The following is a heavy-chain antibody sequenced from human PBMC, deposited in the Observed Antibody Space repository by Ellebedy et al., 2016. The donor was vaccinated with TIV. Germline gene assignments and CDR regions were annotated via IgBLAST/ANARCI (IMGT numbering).Heavy chain of an antibody. CDR1: GFIVSSIY. J-gene: IGHJ4*02. CDR3: ARGKGTWAFNY. Sequence: GESLKISCAASGFIVSSIYMSWVRQAPGRGLEWVSLLYSGGDTLYADSVRGRFSMFRDNSRNTLYLQMDSLRADDTAVYYCARGKGTWAFNYWGQGTLVTVSS. CDR2: LYSGGDT. D-gene: IGHD4-23*01. V-gene: IGHV3-53*01.